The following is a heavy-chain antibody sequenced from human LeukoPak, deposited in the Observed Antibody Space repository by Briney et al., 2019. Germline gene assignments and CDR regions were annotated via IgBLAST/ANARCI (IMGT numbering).Heavy chain of an antibody. V-gene: IGHV3-23*01. D-gene: IGHD3-3*01. Sequence: GGSLRLSCAASGFTFSSYAMSWVRQAPGKGLEWVSAISGSGGSTYYADSVKGRFTISRDNSKNTLYLQMNSLRAEDTAVYYCAKDRDFWSGYYNYYGMDVWGQGTTVTVSS. CDR2: ISGSGGST. CDR1: GFTFSSYA. J-gene: IGHJ6*02. CDR3: AKDRDFWSGYYNYYGMDV.